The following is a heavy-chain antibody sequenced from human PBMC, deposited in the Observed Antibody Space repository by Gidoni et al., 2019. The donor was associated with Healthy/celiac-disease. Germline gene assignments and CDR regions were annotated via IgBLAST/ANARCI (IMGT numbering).Heavy chain of an antibody. D-gene: IGHD6-13*01. CDR1: GFTFSSYR. CDR3: AREASSSGTGYYYYYMDV. CDR2: IWYDGSNK. Sequence: QVQLVESGGGVVQPGRSLRLSCAASGFTFSSYRMHWVRQAPGKGLEWVAVIWYDGSNKYYADSVKGRFTISRDNSKNTLYLQMNSLRAEDTAVYYCAREASSSGTGYYYYYMDVWGKGTTVTVSS. V-gene: IGHV3-33*01. J-gene: IGHJ6*03.